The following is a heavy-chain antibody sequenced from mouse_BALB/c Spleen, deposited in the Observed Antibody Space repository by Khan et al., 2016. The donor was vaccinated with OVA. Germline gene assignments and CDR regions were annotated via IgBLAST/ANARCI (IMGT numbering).Heavy chain of an antibody. D-gene: IGHD2-13*01. CDR1: GFTFSDYY. CDR2: ISDGGSYT. CDR3: VRGYYGDPFAY. V-gene: IGHV5-4*02. Sequence: EVQLLETGGGLVKPGGSLTLSCAASGFTFSDYYMYWVRQTPEKRLEWVATISDGGSYTYYPDSVKGRFTISRDDAENNLYLQMSSLKSEDTAMYYCVRGYYGDPFAYWGQGTLVTVSA. J-gene: IGHJ3*01.